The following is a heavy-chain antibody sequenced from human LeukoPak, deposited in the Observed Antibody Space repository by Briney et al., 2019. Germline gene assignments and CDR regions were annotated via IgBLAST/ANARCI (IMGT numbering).Heavy chain of an antibody. Sequence: SETLSLTCTVSGGSISGYYWSWIRQPPGKGLEWIGGMHYSGSTYNNPSLRGRVTVSVDTSKNQFSLKLSSVTAADTAVYYCARAFRARYFDLWGRGTLVTVSS. CDR1: GGSISGYY. J-gene: IGHJ2*01. D-gene: IGHD2/OR15-2a*01. V-gene: IGHV4-59*08. CDR2: MHYSGST. CDR3: ARAFRARYFDL.